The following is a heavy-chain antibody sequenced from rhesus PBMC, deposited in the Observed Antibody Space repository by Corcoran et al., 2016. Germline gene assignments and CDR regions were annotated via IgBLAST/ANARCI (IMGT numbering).Heavy chain of an antibody. CDR3: ARHPGTGNYFDY. CDR2: IYGSGSST. V-gene: IGHV4S11*01. D-gene: IGHD3-34*01. CDR1: GGPISSNY. Sequence: QVQLQESGPGLVKPLETLSLTCAVSGGPISSNYWSWIRQAPGKGLEWIGYIYGSGSSTNYNPSLKSRVTLSVDTSKNQLSLKLSSVTAADTAVYYCARHPGTGNYFDYWGQGVLVTVSS. J-gene: IGHJ4*01.